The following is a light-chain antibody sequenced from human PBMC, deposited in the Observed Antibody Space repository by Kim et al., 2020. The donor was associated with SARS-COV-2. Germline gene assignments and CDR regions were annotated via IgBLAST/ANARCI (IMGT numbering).Light chain of an antibody. CDR3: QQYGGSPLYT. Sequence: EIVLTQSPGTLSLSPGERATLSCRASQNIYSTSLAWYQQKPGQPPRLLIYGTSNRATGVPDRFSGSGSGTDFTLTVNRLESEDFGIYYCQQYGGSPLYTFGQGTKLEIK. CDR1: QNIYSTS. J-gene: IGKJ2*01. CDR2: GTS. V-gene: IGKV3-20*01.